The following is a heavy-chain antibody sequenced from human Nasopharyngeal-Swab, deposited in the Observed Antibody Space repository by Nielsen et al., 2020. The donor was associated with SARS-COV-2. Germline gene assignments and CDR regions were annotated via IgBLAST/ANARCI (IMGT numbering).Heavy chain of an antibody. D-gene: IGHD1-7*01. Sequence: GESLKISCVASGFTFSGYTMNWVSQAPGKGLEWISSISSTTPYIYYADSVQGRFTISRDNAKNSLYLQMNFLRVEDTAMYYCAIDTAGPPNYFDPWGQGTLITVSS. V-gene: IGHV3-21*01. CDR2: ISSTTPYI. CDR3: AIDTAGPPNYFDP. J-gene: IGHJ5*02. CDR1: GFTFSGYT.